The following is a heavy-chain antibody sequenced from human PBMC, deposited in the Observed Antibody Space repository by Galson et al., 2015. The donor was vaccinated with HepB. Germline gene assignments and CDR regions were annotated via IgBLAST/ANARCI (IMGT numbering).Heavy chain of an antibody. CDR1: GYAFNTYW. D-gene: IGHD4-11*01. Sequence: SLRLSCAASGYAFNTYWLHWVRQPPGKGLVWVSRINSDGGSTAYADSVKGRFTISRDNAKNTLYLQMNSLTAEDTALYYCAREKSRLGAFDIWGLGTMVTVSS. J-gene: IGHJ3*02. CDR2: INSDGGST. CDR3: AREKSRLGAFDI. V-gene: IGHV3-74*01.